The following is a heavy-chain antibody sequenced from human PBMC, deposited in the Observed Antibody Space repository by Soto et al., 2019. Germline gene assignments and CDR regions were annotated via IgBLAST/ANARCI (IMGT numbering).Heavy chain of an antibody. J-gene: IGHJ4*02. D-gene: IGHD3-3*01. Sequence: PSEPLSLTWAVFGGSIGGYYWRWIRKPTGKGLEWIGEINHSGSTNYNPSLKSRVTISVDTSKNQFSLKLSSVTAADTAVYYCARGRSLRFLEWLFPPNDYWGQGTLVTVSS. CDR1: GGSIGGYY. CDR3: ARGRSLRFLEWLFPPNDY. V-gene: IGHV4-34*01. CDR2: INHSGST.